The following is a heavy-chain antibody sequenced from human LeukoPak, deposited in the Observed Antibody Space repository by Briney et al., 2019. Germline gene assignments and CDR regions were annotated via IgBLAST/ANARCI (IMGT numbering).Heavy chain of an antibody. Sequence: TGGSLRLSCAASGFTFSSYAMSWVRQAPGKGLEWVSAISGSGGSTYYADSVKGRFTISRDNSKNTLYLQMNSLRAEDTAVYYCAKDSSSWYGYFDYWGQGTLVTVSS. V-gene: IGHV3-23*01. J-gene: IGHJ4*02. D-gene: IGHD6-13*01. CDR1: GFTFSSYA. CDR2: ISGSGGST. CDR3: AKDSSSWYGYFDY.